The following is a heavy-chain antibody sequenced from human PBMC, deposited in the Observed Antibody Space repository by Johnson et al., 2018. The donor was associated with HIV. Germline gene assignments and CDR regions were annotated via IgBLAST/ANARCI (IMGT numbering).Heavy chain of an antibody. CDR2: ISSNGGST. Sequence: VQLVESGGGLVQPGGSLRLSCAASGFTFSSYAMHWVRQAPGKGLEYVSAISSNGGSTYYANSVKGRFTISRDNSKNTLYLQMGSLRAEDTAVYYFARDLHYYGRDDAFDIWGQGTMVTVSS. J-gene: IGHJ3*02. D-gene: IGHD3-10*01. V-gene: IGHV3-64*01. CDR1: GFTFSSYA. CDR3: ARDLHYYGRDDAFDI.